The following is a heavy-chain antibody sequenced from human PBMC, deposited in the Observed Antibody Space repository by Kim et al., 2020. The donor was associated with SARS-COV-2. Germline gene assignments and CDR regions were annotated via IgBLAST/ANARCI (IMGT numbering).Heavy chain of an antibody. Sequence: SETLSLTCTVSGGSISSSSYYWGWIRQPPGKGLEWIGSIYYSGSTYYNPSLKSRVTISVDTSKNQFSLKLSSVTAADTAVYYCARHVRGGLALYYWFDPWGQGTLVTVSS. CDR3: ARHVRGGLALYYWFDP. CDR2: IYYSGST. V-gene: IGHV4-39*01. J-gene: IGHJ5*02. D-gene: IGHD2-8*01. CDR1: GGSISSSSYY.